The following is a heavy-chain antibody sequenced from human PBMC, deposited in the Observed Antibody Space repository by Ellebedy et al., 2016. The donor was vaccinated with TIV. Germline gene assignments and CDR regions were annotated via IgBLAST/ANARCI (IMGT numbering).Heavy chain of an antibody. CDR1: GGSISSNGSY. J-gene: IGHJ6*02. CDR2: IYYGGNT. Sequence: SETLSLXXTVSGGSISSNGSYWGWIRQPPGKGLEWIGSIYYGGNTYYSPSLKSRVSISVHTSRSQFSLKLSSVTAADTAVYYCARGQYNCGTKSMDVWGRGTTVTVSS. V-gene: IGHV4-39*01. D-gene: IGHD1-20*01. CDR3: ARGQYNCGTKSMDV.